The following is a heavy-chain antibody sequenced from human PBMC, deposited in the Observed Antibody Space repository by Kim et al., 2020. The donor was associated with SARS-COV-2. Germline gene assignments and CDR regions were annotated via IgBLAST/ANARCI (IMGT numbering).Heavy chain of an antibody. CDR1: GGSFSGYQ. CDR2: NNHHGNA. Sequence: SETLSLTCAVYGGSFSGYQWSWIRRPPGKGLEWIGENNHHGNANYNPSLKSRVTISLDTSKNQFSLELRSVTAADTAVYYCARGSYGDHWFDPWGQGTL. CDR3: ARGSYGDHWFDP. J-gene: IGHJ5*02. V-gene: IGHV4-34*01. D-gene: IGHD4-17*01.